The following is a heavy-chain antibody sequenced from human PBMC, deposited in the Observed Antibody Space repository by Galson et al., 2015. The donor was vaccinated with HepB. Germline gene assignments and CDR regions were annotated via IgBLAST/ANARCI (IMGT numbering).Heavy chain of an antibody. V-gene: IGHV3-74*01. CDR3: ARTSRGLALGADY. Sequence: SLRLSCAASGFTFTTYWMNWVRQPPGKGLVWISRINGDGSRSTYADSVKGRFTISRDNAKNTLYLQMDSLRVGDTAVYYCARTSRGLALGADYWGQGTLVTVSS. J-gene: IGHJ4*02. CDR2: INGDGSRS. D-gene: IGHD1-26*01. CDR1: GFTFTTYW.